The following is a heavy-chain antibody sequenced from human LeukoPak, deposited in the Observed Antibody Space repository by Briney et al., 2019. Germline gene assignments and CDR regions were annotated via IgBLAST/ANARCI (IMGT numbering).Heavy chain of an antibody. CDR1: GFTFSGFW. CDR2: INQDGSEK. J-gene: IGHJ4*02. D-gene: IGHD6-19*01. V-gene: IGHV3-7*03. Sequence: GGSLRLSCAASGFTFSGFWMSWVRQAPGKGLGWVANINQDGSEKKYVDSVKGRSTISRDNAKNSLYLQMNSLRAEDTALYRCARGDRSGWYFDYWGLGTLVTVSS. CDR3: ARGDRSGWYFDY.